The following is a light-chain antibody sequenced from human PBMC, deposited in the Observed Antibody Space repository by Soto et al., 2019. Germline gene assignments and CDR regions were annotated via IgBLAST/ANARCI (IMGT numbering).Light chain of an antibody. Sequence: QSVLTQPASVSGSPGQSITISCTGTSSDVGGYNYVSWYQHHPGKAPKLVIYDVSDRPSGVSNRFSGSKSGNTASLTISGLQAEDEDDFYCSSYTSSSTVVFGGGTKVTVL. V-gene: IGLV2-14*03. J-gene: IGLJ2*01. CDR2: DVS. CDR1: SSDVGGYNY. CDR3: SSYTSSSTVV.